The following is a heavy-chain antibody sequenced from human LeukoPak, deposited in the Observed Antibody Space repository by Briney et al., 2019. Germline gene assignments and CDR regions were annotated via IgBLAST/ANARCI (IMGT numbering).Heavy chain of an antibody. V-gene: IGHV4-4*02. CDR3: ARGGRSAFDI. CDR2: IYHMGVT. Sequence: SETLSLTRAVSGAPISSVYWWSWISQPPGESLEWIAQIYHMGVTTYKPSLKSRRYRPADNSRHNFSLDLCTVTAAHTAAYFCARGGRSAFDIWGPGTQVIVSS. J-gene: IGHJ3*02. CDR1: GAPISSVYW.